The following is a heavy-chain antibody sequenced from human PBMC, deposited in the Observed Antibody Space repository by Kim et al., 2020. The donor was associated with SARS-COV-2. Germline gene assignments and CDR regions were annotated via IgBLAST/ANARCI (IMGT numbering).Heavy chain of an antibody. CDR2: ISYDGSNK. CDR1: GFTFSSYA. V-gene: IGHV3-30*04. CDR3: ARERLAIYGEEHFDY. D-gene: IGHD4-17*01. Sequence: GGSLRLSCAASGFTFSSYAMHWVRQAPGKGLEWVAVISYDGSNKYYADSVKGRFTISRDNSKNTLYLQMNSLRAEDTAVYYCARERLAIYGEEHFDYWG. J-gene: IGHJ4*01.